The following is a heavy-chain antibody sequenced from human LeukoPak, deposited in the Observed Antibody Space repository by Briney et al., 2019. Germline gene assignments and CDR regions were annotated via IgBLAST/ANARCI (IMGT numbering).Heavy chain of an antibody. V-gene: IGHV4-30-2*01. CDR3: ARDAYYDFWSGYRNYYYYYGMDV. D-gene: IGHD3-3*01. CDR2: IYHSGST. J-gene: IGHJ6*02. Sequence: SETLSLTCAVSGGSISSGGYSWSWIRQPPGKGLEWIGYIYHSGSTYYNPSLKSRVTISVDRSKNQFSLKLSSVTAADTAVYYCARDAYYDFWSGYRNYYYYYGMDVWGQGTTVTVSS. CDR1: GGSISSGGYS.